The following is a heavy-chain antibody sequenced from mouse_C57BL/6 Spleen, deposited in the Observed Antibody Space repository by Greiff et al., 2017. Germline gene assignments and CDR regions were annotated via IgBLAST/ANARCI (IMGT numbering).Heavy chain of an antibody. V-gene: IGHV1-80*01. J-gene: IGHJ3*01. CDR2: IYPGDGDT. Sequence: QVQLQQSGAELVKPGASVKISCKASGYAFSSYWMNWVKQRPGKGLEWIGQIYPGDGDTNYNGKFKGKATLTADKSSSTAYMQLSSLTSEDSAVYFCARGDDDGAWFAYWGQGTLVTVSA. CDR3: ARGDDDGAWFAY. D-gene: IGHD2-4*01. CDR1: GYAFSSYW.